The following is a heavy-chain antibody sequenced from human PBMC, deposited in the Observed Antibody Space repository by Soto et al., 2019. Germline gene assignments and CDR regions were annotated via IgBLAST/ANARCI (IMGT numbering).Heavy chain of an antibody. V-gene: IGHV1-69*01. D-gene: IGHD3-22*01. J-gene: IGHJ3*02. CDR3: ASYFYDSSGYLDAIDI. Sequence: QVQLVQSGAEVKKPGSSVKVSCKASGGTFSSYAISWVRQAPGQGLEWMGGIIPIFGTVNYAQKFQGRVTITADEATSTTYMEPSSLRSEDTAVYYCASYFYDSSGYLDAIDIWGQGTMVTVSS. CDR1: GGTFSSYA. CDR2: IIPIFGTV.